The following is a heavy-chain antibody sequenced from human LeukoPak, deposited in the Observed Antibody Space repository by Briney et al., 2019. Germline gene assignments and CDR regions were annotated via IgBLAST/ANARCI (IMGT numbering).Heavy chain of an antibody. V-gene: IGHV1-24*01. Sequence: ASVKVSCKVSGYTLTELSMHWVRQAPGKGLEWMGGFDPEDGETIYAQKFQGGVTMTEDTSTDTAYMELSSLRSEDTAVYYCATDPNIVVVPAAQVAGRWGQGTLVTVSS. CDR2: FDPEDGET. D-gene: IGHD2-2*01. CDR1: GYTLTELS. CDR3: ATDPNIVVVPAAQVAGR. J-gene: IGHJ4*02.